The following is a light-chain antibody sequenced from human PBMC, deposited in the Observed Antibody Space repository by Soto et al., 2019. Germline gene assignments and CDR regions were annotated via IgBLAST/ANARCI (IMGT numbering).Light chain of an antibody. CDR1: QSVSSSY. CDR2: GAS. V-gene: IGKV3-20*01. CDR3: LQYGSSPYT. Sequence: EIVLTQSPGTLSLSPGERATLSCRASQSVSSSYLAWYQQKPGQAPRPLFYGASSRATGIPDRFSGSGSGTDFTLTISRLEPEDFAVYYCLQYGSSPYTFGQGTKLEIK. J-gene: IGKJ2*01.